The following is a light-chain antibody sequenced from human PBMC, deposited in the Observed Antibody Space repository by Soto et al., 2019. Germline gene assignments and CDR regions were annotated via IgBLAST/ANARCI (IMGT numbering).Light chain of an antibody. CDR2: AAS. J-gene: IGKJ2*02. Sequence: DTQMTQSPSSLSASVGDRVTITCRASQSISKYLNWYQQKPGKPPRLLIYAASTLQSGVPSRFSGGGSGTDFTLTISSLQPEDFATYYCQQTYNTPPCTFGQGTKLEIK. V-gene: IGKV1-39*01. CDR1: QSISKY. CDR3: QQTYNTPPCT.